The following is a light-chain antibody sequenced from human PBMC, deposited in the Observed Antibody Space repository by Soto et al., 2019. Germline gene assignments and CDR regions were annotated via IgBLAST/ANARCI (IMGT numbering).Light chain of an antibody. J-gene: IGKJ5*01. V-gene: IGKV1-6*01. CDR2: AAS. CDR3: LQDYNYPRT. Sequence: ALPMTQSPSSLSASVGDRVTITCRASQGIRDEVGWYQQRPGKAPRVLISAASSLHSGVPSRFSGSGSHTDFTLTISSLQPEDFATYFCLQDYNYPRTFGQGTRLEIK. CDR1: QGIRDE.